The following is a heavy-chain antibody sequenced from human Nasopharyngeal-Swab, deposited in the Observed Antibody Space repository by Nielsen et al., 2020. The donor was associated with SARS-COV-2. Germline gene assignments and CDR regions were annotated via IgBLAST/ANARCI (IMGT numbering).Heavy chain of an antibody. J-gene: IGHJ5*02. CDR2: ISGSGDST. D-gene: IGHD2-15*01. V-gene: IGHV3-23*01. Sequence: VRQAPGKGLEWVSDISGSGDSTFYSDSVKGRFTMSRDNSRNMLYLQMSSLRAEDTAVYYCAKRGVAVAATSWFDPWGQGTLVTVSS. CDR3: AKRGVAVAATSWFDP.